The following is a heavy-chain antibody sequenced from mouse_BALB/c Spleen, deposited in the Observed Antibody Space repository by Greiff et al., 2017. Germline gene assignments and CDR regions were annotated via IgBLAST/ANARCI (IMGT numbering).Heavy chain of an antibody. V-gene: IGHV1-4*01. CDR1: GYTFTSYT. D-gene: IGHD2-3*01. CDR2: INPSSGYT. CDR3: ARYGYYGYDFDY. J-gene: IGHJ2*01. Sequence: VQLQQSGAELARPGASVKMSCKASGYTFTSYTMHWVKQRPGQGLEWIGYINPSSGYTNYNQNFKDKATLTADKSSSTAYMQLSILTSEDSAVYYCARYGYYGYDFDYWGQGTTLTVSS.